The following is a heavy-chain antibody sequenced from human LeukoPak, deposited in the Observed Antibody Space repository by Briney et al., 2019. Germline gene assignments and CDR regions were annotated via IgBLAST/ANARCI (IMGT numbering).Heavy chain of an antibody. V-gene: IGHV1-2*02. CDR2: INPNSGGT. CDR3: ARVWYYDILTGSDAFDI. J-gene: IGHJ3*02. CDR1: GYTFTGYY. Sequence: ASVKVPCKASGYTFTGYYMHWVRQAPGQGLEWMGWINPNSGGTNYAQKFQGRVTMTRDTYISTAYMELSRLRSDDTAVYYCARVWYYDILTGSDAFDIWGQGTMVTVSS. D-gene: IGHD3-9*01.